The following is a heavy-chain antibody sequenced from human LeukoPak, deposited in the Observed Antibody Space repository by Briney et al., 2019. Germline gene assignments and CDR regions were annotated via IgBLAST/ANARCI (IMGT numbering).Heavy chain of an antibody. V-gene: IGHV3-11*05. CDR1: GFTFSSYW. D-gene: IGHD1-14*01. J-gene: IGHJ4*02. CDR3: ARGDRAIDY. Sequence: GGSLRLSCAASGFTFSSYWMHWIRQAPGKGLEWVSYISGSSRDTNYADPVKGRFTISRDNAKNSLYLQMNSLRAEDMAIYYCARGDRAIDYWGQGTLVTVSS. CDR2: ISGSSRDT.